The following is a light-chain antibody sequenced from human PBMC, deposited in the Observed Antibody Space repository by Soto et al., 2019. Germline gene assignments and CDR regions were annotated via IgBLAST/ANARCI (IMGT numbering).Light chain of an antibody. V-gene: IGKV3-20*01. Sequence: EMVLTQSPGTLSLSPGERATLSCRASQSVSNNYLAWYQQKPGQAPRLLIYGASNRATGIPDRFSGSGSGTDFTLTITSLEPEYFPVYYYQQYGSSGTFGQGPKVEIK. CDR3: QQYGSSGT. CDR1: QSVSNNY. CDR2: GAS. J-gene: IGKJ1*01.